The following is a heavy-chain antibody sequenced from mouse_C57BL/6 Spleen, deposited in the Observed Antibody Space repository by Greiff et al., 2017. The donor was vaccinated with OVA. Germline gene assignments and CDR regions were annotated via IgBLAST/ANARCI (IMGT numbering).Heavy chain of an antibody. D-gene: IGHD2-1*01. Sequence: VQLKQSGPELVKPGASVKISCKASGYTFTDYYMNWVKQSHGKSLEWIGDINPNNGGTSYNQKFKGKATLTVDKSSSTAYMELRSLTSEDSAVYYCARRRDYGNYDAMDYWGQGTSVTVSS. CDR3: ARRRDYGNYDAMDY. V-gene: IGHV1-26*01. J-gene: IGHJ4*01. CDR2: INPNNGGT. CDR1: GYTFTDYY.